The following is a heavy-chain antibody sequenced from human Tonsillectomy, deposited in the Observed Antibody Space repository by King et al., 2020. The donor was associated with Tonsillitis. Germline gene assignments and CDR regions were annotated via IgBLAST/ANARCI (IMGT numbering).Heavy chain of an antibody. J-gene: IGHJ6*02. Sequence: VQLVESGGGVVQPGRSLRLSCAASGFTFSSYGMHWVRQAPGKGLEWVAVISYDGSNKYYADSVKGRFTISRDNSKNTLYLQMNSLRAEDTAVYYCAKDLNVVVPAATPYYYYYYGMYVWGHGTTVTVSS. CDR2: ISYDGSNK. CDR3: AKDLNVVVPAATPYYYYYYGMYV. D-gene: IGHD2-2*01. CDR1: GFTFSSYG. V-gene: IGHV3-30*18.